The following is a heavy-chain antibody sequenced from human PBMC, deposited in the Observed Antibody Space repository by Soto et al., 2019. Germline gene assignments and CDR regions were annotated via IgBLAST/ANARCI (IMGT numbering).Heavy chain of an antibody. CDR3: ARYGSGSSVWFDP. CDR2: IYYSGST. J-gene: IGHJ5*02. CDR1: GGSFSSYY. V-gene: IGHV4-59*01. D-gene: IGHD3-10*01. Sequence: SETLSLTCAVYGGSFSSYYWSWIRQPPGKGLEWIGYIYYSGSTNYNPSLKSRVTISVDTSKNQFSLKLSSVTAADTAVYYCARYGSGSSVWFDPWGQGTLVTVSS.